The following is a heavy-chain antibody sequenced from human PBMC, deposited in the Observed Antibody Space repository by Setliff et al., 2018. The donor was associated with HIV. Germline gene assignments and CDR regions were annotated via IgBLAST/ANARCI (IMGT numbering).Heavy chain of an antibody. J-gene: IGHJ4*02. V-gene: IGHV3-21*01. CDR2: ISSSGNYI. CDR3: AKDDPLFDY. Sequence: GGSLRLSCAASGFTFSSYGMNWVRQAPGKGLEWVSSISSSGNYINDAASVKGRFTISRDNAKNSLDLQMNSLRAEDTAVYFCAKDDPLFDYWGQGALVTVSS. CDR1: GFTFSSYG.